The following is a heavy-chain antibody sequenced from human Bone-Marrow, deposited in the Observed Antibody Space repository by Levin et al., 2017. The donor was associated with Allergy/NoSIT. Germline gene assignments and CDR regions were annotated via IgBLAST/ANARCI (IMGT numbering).Heavy chain of an antibody. J-gene: IGHJ3*02. CDR3: AKDNGDSSGSYDAFDI. CDR2: ISWNSGSI. CDR1: GFTFDDYA. V-gene: IGHV3-9*01. D-gene: IGHD3-22*01. Sequence: SLKISCAASGFTFDDYAMHWVRQAPGKGLEWVSGISWNSGSIGYADSVKGRFTISRDNAKNSLYLQMNSLRAEDTALYYCAKDNGDSSGSYDAFDIWGQGTMVTVSS.